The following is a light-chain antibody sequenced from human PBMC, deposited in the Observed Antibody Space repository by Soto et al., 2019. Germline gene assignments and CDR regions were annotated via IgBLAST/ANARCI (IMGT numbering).Light chain of an antibody. J-gene: IGLJ2*01. CDR1: SSDVANYNL. V-gene: IGLV2-23*03. CDR2: EGS. Sequence: QSALTQPASVSGSPGQSITISCTGTSSDVANYNLVSWYQQHPGKAPKLIIYEGSKRPSGVSNRFSGSKSGNTASLTISGLQAEDEADYYCCSSAGSRLFVVLGGGTKLTVL. CDR3: CSSAGSRLFVV.